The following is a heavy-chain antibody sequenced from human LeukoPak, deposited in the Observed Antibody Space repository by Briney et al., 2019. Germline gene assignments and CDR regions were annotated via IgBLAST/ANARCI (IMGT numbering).Heavy chain of an antibody. CDR1: GFTFSSYG. CDR2: IRFDGSNK. CDR3: AKGAREQQLVQDY. D-gene: IGHD6-13*01. Sequence: GGSLRLSCAASGFTFSSYGMHSVRQAPGEGREWGAFIRFDGSNKYYADSVKGRFTISRDNSKNTLYLQMNSLRAEDTAVYYCAKGAREQQLVQDYWGQGTLVTVSS. J-gene: IGHJ4*02. V-gene: IGHV3-30*02.